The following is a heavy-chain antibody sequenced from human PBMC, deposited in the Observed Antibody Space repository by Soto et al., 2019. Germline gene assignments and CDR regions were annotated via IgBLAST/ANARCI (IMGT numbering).Heavy chain of an antibody. V-gene: IGHV3-7*05. CDR1: GFTFSSYW. CDR2: IKQDGSEK. D-gene: IGHD2-15*01. J-gene: IGHJ6*02. CDR3: ARDLLLYYYYYGMDV. Sequence: PGGSLRLSCAASGFTFSSYWMSWVRQAPGKGLEWVANIKQDGSEKYYVDYEKGRFTISRDNAKNSLYLQMNGLRADDTAVYYCARDLLLYYYYYGMDVWGQGTTVTVSS.